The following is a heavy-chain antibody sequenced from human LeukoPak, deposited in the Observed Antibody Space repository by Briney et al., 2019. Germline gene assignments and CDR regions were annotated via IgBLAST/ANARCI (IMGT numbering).Heavy chain of an antibody. CDR3: ARLSDRGYEIDY. CDR2: IYTSGSA. CDR1: SGSISSYY. J-gene: IGHJ4*02. D-gene: IGHD5-12*01. V-gene: IGHV4-4*09. Sequence: SQTRSLTCHVSSGSISSYYWSCIRQPPGKGREWIGYIYTSGSANYNPSLKSRVTISVDTSKSHFSLKLSSVTAADTAVYYCARLSDRGYEIDYWGQGTLVTVSS.